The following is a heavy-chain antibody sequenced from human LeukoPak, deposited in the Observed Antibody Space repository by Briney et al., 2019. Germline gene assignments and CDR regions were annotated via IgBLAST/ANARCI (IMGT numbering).Heavy chain of an antibody. CDR3: ARWLELMRNFDW. V-gene: IGHV3-7*01. D-gene: IGHD5-24*01. Sequence: GGSLRLSCVGSGFTFSYYWMSWVRQAPGKGLEWVANIKQDGSEKDYVDALKGRFTISRYNAKNSLYLQMNSLRAEDTAVYYCARWLELMRNFDWWGQGTLVTVSS. CDR2: IKQDGSEK. CDR1: GFTFSYYW. J-gene: IGHJ4*02.